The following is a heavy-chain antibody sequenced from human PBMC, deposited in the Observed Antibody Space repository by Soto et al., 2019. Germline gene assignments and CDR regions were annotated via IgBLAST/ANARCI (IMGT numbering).Heavy chain of an antibody. J-gene: IGHJ4*02. Sequence: GGSLRLSCAASGFTFSSYAMSWVRQAPGKGLEWVSAISGSGGSTYYADSVKGRFNISRDNSKNTLYLQMNSLRAEDTAVYYCAKWRLNYYDSSGYISYFDYWGQGTLVTVSS. D-gene: IGHD3-22*01. CDR3: AKWRLNYYDSSGYISYFDY. CDR1: GFTFSSYA. V-gene: IGHV3-23*01. CDR2: ISGSGGST.